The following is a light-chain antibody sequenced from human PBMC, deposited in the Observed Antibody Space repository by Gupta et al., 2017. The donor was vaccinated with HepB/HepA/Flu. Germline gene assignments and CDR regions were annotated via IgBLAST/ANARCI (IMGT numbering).Light chain of an antibody. CDR3: QSYDSSLSVVV. CDR2: ADN. J-gene: IGLJ2*01. CDR1: SSNVGAHYG. Sequence: VTISCTGNSSNVGAHYGVHWYQQVPGTAPKLLIYADNNRPSGVPDRISGSKSGTSASLAFTGLQPEDEADYYCQSYDSSLSVVVFGGGTKLTVL. V-gene: IGLV1-40*01.